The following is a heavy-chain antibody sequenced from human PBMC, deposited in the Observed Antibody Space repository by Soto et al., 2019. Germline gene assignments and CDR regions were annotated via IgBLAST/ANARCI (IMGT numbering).Heavy chain of an antibody. CDR2: IYPGDSDT. J-gene: IGHJ6*02. CDR1: GYSFANYW. D-gene: IGHD3-10*01. Sequence: GESLKISCQGSGYSFANYWIAWVRQMPGKGLEWVGVIYPGDSDTRYSPSFRGQATISADKSISHVYLQWSSLKASDTAIYYCARNRLRQYYYGMDVWGQGTTVTVSS. V-gene: IGHV5-51*01. CDR3: ARNRLRQYYYGMDV.